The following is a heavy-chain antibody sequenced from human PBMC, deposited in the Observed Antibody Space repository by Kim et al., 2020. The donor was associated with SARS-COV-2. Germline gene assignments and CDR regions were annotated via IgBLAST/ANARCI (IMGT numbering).Heavy chain of an antibody. CDR3: SIDHSATSCCFDY. V-gene: IGHV1-2*02. Sequence: YAQKFRGRVTMTRDTSINTDYMELSGLRSDDTAVYYCSIDHSATSCCFDYWGQGSLVTVSS. J-gene: IGHJ4*02. D-gene: IGHD1-26*01.